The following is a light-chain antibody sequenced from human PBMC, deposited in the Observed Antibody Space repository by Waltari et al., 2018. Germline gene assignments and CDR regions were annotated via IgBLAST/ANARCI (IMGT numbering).Light chain of an antibody. CDR1: HSNIGIHS. CDR3: GTWDSSLSDGRL. J-gene: IGLJ3*02. V-gene: IGLV1-51*02. Sequence: SVLTQPPSVSAAPGQRVTISCSGSHSNIGIHSVSWYQQFPGAAPKRRVYENNRRPPGSPDRFFGAKSDTSATLDISGLQTGDEAHYYCGTWDSSLSDGRLFGGGTKLTVL. CDR2: ENN.